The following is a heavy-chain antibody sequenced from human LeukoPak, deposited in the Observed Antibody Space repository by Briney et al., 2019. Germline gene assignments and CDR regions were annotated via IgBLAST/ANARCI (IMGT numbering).Heavy chain of an antibody. D-gene: IGHD2-15*01. Sequence: GGSLRLSCAASGLTVSNSYINWVRQPPGKGLEWVSVLYRDDTSYYAESVKGRFTISRDSAKNTLDLQMSGLRAEDTAMYYCASGYCRGARCHAFAFDIWGQGTMVTVSS. CDR3: ASGYCRGARCHAFAFDI. J-gene: IGHJ3*02. CDR2: LYRDDTS. CDR1: GLTVSNSY. V-gene: IGHV3-53*03.